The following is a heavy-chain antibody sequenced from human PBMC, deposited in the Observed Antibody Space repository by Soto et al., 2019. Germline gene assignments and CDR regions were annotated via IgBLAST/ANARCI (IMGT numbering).Heavy chain of an antibody. CDR1: GFTFSSYI. J-gene: IGHJ6*02. CDR3: ARDLSSPPARYYYYGMDV. Sequence: PGGPLRLSCAASGFTFSSYIMNWVRQAPGKGLEWVSYISSSSSTIYYADSVKGRFTISRDNAKNSLYLQMNSLRDEDTAVYYCARDLSSPPARYYYYGMDVWGQGTTVTVSS. CDR2: ISSSSSTI. V-gene: IGHV3-48*02. D-gene: IGHD6-6*01.